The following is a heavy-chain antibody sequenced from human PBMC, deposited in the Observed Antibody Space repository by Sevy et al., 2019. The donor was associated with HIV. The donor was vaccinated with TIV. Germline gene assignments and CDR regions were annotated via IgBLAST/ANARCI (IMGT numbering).Heavy chain of an antibody. Sequence: SETLSLTCAVYGGSFSAYYWSWIRQPPGKGLEWSGEIKHSGSTNYNPSLKSRVTISVDTSKNQFSLKLSSVTAAETAVYYCARRLGGSNDYWGQGTLVTVSS. CDR1: GGSFSAYY. D-gene: IGHD3-3*01. CDR3: ARRLGGSNDY. J-gene: IGHJ4*02. V-gene: IGHV4-34*01. CDR2: IKHSGST.